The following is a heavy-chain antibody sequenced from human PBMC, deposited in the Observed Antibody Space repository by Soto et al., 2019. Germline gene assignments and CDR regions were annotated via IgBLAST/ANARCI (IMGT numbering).Heavy chain of an antibody. V-gene: IGHV4-34*01. D-gene: IGHD6-13*01. CDR3: ARGRKVYTSTSYVD. CDR1: GVSFSGFS. J-gene: IGHJ4*02. CDR2: INHSGST. Sequence: TSETLSLTCAVYGVSFSGFSWSWIRQPPGKGLEWIGEINHSGSTNYNPSFKSRVTISEDTSKNQFSLKLSSVTAADTAVYYCARGRKVYTSTSYVDWGQGTLVTVSS.